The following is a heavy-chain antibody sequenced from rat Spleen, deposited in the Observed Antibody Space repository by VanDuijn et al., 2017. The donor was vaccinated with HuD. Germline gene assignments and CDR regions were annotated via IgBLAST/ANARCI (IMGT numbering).Heavy chain of an antibody. V-gene: IGHV5-19*01. J-gene: IGHJ1*01. CDR3: TTSPYYWYFDF. CDR1: GFTFSNYG. Sequence: EVQLVESGGGLVQPGRSLKLSCVASGFTFSNYGMHWVRQAPTKGLEWVASISPSGGSTYYRDSVKGRFTISRDHAKSTLYLHMDSLGCEDTATSYCTTSPYYWYFDFWGPGPMVTVSS. CDR2: ISPSGGST.